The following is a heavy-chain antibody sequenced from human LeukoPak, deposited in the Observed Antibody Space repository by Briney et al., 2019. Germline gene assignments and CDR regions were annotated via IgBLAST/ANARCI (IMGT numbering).Heavy chain of an antibody. Sequence: SETLSLTCTVSGGSISNYYWNWIRQPPGKGLEWIGHIHYSGSTNYNSSLKSRVSISVHTSKNQFSLKLSSVTGADTALYYCARWRDYYDSSGYSYWYFDLWGRGTLVTVSA. J-gene: IGHJ2*01. CDR3: ARWRDYYDSSGYSYWYFDL. V-gene: IGHV4-59*01. CDR1: GGSISNYY. CDR2: IHYSGST. D-gene: IGHD3-22*01.